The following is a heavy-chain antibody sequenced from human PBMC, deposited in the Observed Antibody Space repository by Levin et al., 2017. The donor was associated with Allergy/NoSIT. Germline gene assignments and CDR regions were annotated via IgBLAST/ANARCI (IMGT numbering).Heavy chain of an antibody. CDR2: ISYDGSNK. V-gene: IGHV3-30*04. J-gene: IGHJ5*02. CDR3: ARGRRGYSGPFDP. D-gene: IGHD2-15*01. Sequence: GGSLRLSCAASGFTFSSYAMHWVRQAPGKGLEWVAVISYDGSNKYYADSVKGRFTISRDNSKNTLYLQMNSLRAEDTAVYYCARGRRGYSGPFDPWGQGTLVTVSS. CDR1: GFTFSSYA.